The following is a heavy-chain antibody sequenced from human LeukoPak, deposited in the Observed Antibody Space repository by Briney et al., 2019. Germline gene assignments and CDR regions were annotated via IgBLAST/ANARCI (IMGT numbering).Heavy chain of an antibody. CDR3: AKDQWYMTTVTTSGHYFDY. V-gene: IGHV3-23*01. J-gene: IGHJ4*02. CDR1: GVTFSSYG. Sequence: GGSLRLSCAASGVTFSSYGMSWGRQAPGKGLEWVSAISGSGGSTYYADSVKGRFTISRDNSKNTLYLQMNSLRAEDTAVYYCAKDQWYMTTVTTSGHYFDYWGQGTLVTVSS. D-gene: IGHD4-17*01. CDR2: ISGSGGST.